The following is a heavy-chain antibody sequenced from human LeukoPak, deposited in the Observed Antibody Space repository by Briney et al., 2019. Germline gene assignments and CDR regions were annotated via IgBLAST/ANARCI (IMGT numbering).Heavy chain of an antibody. V-gene: IGHV4-4*07. CDR1: GGSISSYY. CDR3: ARTRITHTGGAFDI. CDR2: IYTSGST. J-gene: IGHJ3*02. D-gene: IGHD3-10*01. Sequence: SETLSLTCTVSGGSISSYYWSWIRQPAGKGLEWIGRIYTSGSTNYNPSLKSRVTMSVDTSKNQFSLKLSSVTAADTAVYYCARTRITHTGGAFDIWGQGTMVTVSS.